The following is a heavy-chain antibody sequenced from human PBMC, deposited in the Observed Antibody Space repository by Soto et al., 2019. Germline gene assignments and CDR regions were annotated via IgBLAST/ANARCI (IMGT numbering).Heavy chain of an antibody. D-gene: IGHD3-10*01. Sequence: LRLSFAASGFTFSTFWMDWVRQAPGKGLEWVAKIKEDGSEKYYADSVKGRFIISRDNARNSVYLQMNSLRAEDTAVYYCARVRPGNYRDYWGQGTLVTVSS. J-gene: IGHJ4*02. CDR2: IKEDGSEK. CDR3: ARVRPGNYRDY. V-gene: IGHV3-7*03. CDR1: GFTFSTFW.